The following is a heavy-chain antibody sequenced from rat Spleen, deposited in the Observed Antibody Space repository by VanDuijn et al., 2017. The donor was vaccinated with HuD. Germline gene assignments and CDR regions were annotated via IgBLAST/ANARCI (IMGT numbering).Heavy chain of an antibody. CDR1: GFTFSDYY. V-gene: IGHV5-29*01. J-gene: IGHJ3*01. Sequence: EVQLAESNGGLVQPGRSLKVSCAASGFTFSDYYMAWVRQAPTKGLEWVATISYDASSTYYRDSVKGRFTISRDNAKSTLYLHMDSLRSEDTASYYCARQYYGYTDWGQGSLVTVSS. CDR3: ARQYYGYTD. CDR2: ISYDASST. D-gene: IGHD1-9*01.